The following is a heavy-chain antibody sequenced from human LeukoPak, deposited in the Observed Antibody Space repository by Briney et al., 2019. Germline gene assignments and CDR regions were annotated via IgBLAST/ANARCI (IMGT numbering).Heavy chain of an antibody. V-gene: IGHV4-4*07. Sequence: SETLSLTCTVSGGSISSYYWSWIRQPAGKGLEWIGRVYTSGSTNYNPSLKSRVTMSVDTSKNQFSLKLSSVTAADTAVYYCARGGCSGGSCYSSIEYYYYYMDVWGKGTTVTVSS. J-gene: IGHJ6*03. D-gene: IGHD2-15*01. CDR1: GGSISSYY. CDR3: ARGGCSGGSCYSSIEYYYYYMDV. CDR2: VYTSGST.